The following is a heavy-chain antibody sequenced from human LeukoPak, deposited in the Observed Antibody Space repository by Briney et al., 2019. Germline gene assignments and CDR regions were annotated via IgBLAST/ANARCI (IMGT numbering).Heavy chain of an antibody. CDR3: ARRLLWFGEFVWFDP. CDR2: IHHSGST. CDR1: GGSISTNNW. Sequence: SETLSLTCAVSGGSISTNNWWTWVRQPPGKGLEWIGEIHHSGSTNYNPSLKSRVTISVDTSKNQFSLKLSSVTAADTAVYYCARRLLWFGEFVWFDPWGQGTLVTVSS. V-gene: IGHV4-4*02. J-gene: IGHJ5*02. D-gene: IGHD3-10*01.